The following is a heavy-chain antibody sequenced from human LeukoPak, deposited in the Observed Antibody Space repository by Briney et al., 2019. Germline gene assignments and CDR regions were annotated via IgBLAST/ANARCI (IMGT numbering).Heavy chain of an antibody. Sequence: GGSLRLSCAASGFTVSRNYMSWVRQAPGKGLEWVSVIYSGGRTYYADSVKGRFTISRDNSKNTLYLQMNSLRAEDTAVYYCARDFEFGSAAGTPNWGQGTLVTVSS. J-gene: IGHJ4*02. D-gene: IGHD6-13*01. CDR1: GFTVSRNY. V-gene: IGHV3-66*01. CDR3: ARDFEFGSAAGTPN. CDR2: IYSGGRT.